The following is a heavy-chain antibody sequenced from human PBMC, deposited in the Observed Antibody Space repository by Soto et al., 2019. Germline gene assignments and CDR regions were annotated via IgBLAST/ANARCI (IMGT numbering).Heavy chain of an antibody. V-gene: IGHV3-49*03. CDR1: GFTIGDHA. D-gene: IGHD6-13*01. J-gene: IGHJ4*02. CDR2: IKSQAYGGTT. Sequence: GGSLRLSCGPSGFTIGDHAVAWFRQAPGKGLEWLSLIKSQAYGGTTEYAASVKGRFTISRDDSKGLAYLQMSSLKTEDTAIYYCSSSSSWMYYFDFWGQGTLVNVSS. CDR3: SSSSSWMYYFDF.